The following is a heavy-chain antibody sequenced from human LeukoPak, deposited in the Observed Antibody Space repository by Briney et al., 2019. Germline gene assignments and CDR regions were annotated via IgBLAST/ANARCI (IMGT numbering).Heavy chain of an antibody. Sequence: GGSLRLSCAASGFTFSSYSMNWVRQAPGKGLEWVSYISSSSSTIYYADSVKGRFTISRDNAKNSLHLQMNSLSAEDTAVFYCARDHYGDKYYFDYWGQGNLVTVSS. CDR3: ARDHYGDKYYFDY. CDR2: ISSSSSTI. D-gene: IGHD4-17*01. V-gene: IGHV3-48*01. CDR1: GFTFSSYS. J-gene: IGHJ4*02.